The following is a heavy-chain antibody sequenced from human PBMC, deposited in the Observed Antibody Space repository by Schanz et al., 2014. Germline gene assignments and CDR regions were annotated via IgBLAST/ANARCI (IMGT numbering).Heavy chain of an antibody. CDR2: MSWNAGSL. D-gene: IGHD2-2*01. V-gene: IGHV3-9*01. Sequence: VQLVESGGGVVQPGRSLRLSCATSGLNFDYYGMNWVRQAPGKGLEWVSGMSWNAGSLGYGDSVKGRFTISRDNAKNSLYLQMNSLRAEDTALYYCARDTAQSCIGPSCVEYFQHGGQGALVTVSS. CDR1: GLNFDYYG. CDR3: ARDTAQSCIGPSCVEYFQH. J-gene: IGHJ1*01.